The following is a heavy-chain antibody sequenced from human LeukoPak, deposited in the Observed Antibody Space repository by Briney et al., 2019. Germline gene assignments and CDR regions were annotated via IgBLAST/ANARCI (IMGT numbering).Heavy chain of an antibody. CDR2: INSRGRNM. CDR1: GFTFSSHS. Sequence: GGSLRLSCAASGFTFSSHSMNWVRQAPGKGLEWVSCINSRGRNMYYADSVKGRFTVSRDNAKNSLYLQMNSLRAEDTAVYYCAREFTIGQYFFDYWGQGTLVTVSS. D-gene: IGHD3-3*01. V-gene: IGHV3-21*01. J-gene: IGHJ4*02. CDR3: AREFTIGQYFFDY.